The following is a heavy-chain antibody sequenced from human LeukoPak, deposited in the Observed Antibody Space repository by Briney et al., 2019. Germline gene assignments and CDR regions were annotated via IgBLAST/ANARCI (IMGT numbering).Heavy chain of an antibody. V-gene: IGHV3-20*04. CDR2: INWNGGST. D-gene: IGHD6-13*01. CDR3: ARDLIAAAGTGY. Sequence: PGGSLRLSCAASGFTFDDYGVSWVRQAPGKGLEWVSGINWNGGSTGYADSVKGRFTISRDNAKNSLYLQMNSLRAEDTALYYCARDLIAAAGTGYWGQGTLVTVSS. CDR1: GFTFDDYG. J-gene: IGHJ4*02.